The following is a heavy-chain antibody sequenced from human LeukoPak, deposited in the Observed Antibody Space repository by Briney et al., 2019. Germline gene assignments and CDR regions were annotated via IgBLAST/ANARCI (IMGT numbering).Heavy chain of an antibody. Sequence: PSETLSLTCAVSGGSISSSNWWSWVRQPPGKGLEWIGYIYYSGSTYYNPSLKSRVTISVDTSKNQFSLKLSSVTAADTAVYYCARVGERTGDWGQGTLVTVSP. CDR1: GGSISSSNW. J-gene: IGHJ4*02. V-gene: IGHV4-30-4*01. CDR3: ARVGERTGD. CDR2: IYYSGST. D-gene: IGHD1-1*01.